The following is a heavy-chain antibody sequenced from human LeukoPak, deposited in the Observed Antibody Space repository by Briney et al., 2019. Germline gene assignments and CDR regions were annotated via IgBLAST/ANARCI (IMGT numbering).Heavy chain of an antibody. Sequence: ASVKVSCKASGGTFSSYAISWVRQAPGQGLEWMGGIIPIFGTANYAQKFQGRVTITTDESTSTAYMELSSLGSEDTAVYYCARDSGVDFWSGYYLDYWGQGTLVTVSS. CDR2: IIPIFGTA. V-gene: IGHV1-69*05. CDR3: ARDSGVDFWSGYYLDY. J-gene: IGHJ4*02. CDR1: GGTFSSYA. D-gene: IGHD3-3*01.